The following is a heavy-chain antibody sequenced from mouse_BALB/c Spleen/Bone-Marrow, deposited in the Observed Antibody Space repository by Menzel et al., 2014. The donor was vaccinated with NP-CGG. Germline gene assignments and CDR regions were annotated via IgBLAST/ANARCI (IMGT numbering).Heavy chain of an antibody. D-gene: IGHD1-1*01. J-gene: IGHJ4*01. CDR3: ARGVTTGAMDY. Sequence: QVQLQQSGAELVRPGVSVKISCKGSGYTFTGYSIHWIKQSHAKSLEWIGAISTYYGDATNNQKFKGKATLTVDKSSSTAYMELARLASEDSVIYYCARGVTTGAMDYWGQGTSVTVSS. CDR2: ISTYYGDA. CDR1: GYTFTGYS. V-gene: IGHV1-67*01.